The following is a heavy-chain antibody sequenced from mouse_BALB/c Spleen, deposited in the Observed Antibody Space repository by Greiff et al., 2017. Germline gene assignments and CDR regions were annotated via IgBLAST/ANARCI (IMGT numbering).Heavy chain of an antibody. Sequence: EVQLQQSGAELVRPGALVKLSCKASGFNIKDYYMHWVKQRPEQGLEWIGWIDPENGNTIYDPKFQGKASITADTSSNTAYLQLSSLTSEDTAVYYCARLGPPYAMDYWGQGTSVTVSS. CDR3: ARLGPPYAMDY. J-gene: IGHJ4*01. CDR1: GFNIKDYY. V-gene: IGHV14-1*02. CDR2: IDPENGNT. D-gene: IGHD2-14*01.